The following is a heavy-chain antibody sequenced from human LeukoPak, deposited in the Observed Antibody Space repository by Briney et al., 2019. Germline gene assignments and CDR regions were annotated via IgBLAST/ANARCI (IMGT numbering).Heavy chain of an antibody. Sequence: PGGSLRLSSEVSRLAFSNCRVIWVRQAPGKGLEWVSAISTGGGSTYYPDSVKGRFTISRDNSKKTMYLQMNSLRAEVTAIYSFVIAQGTSWYNWFYCWGQGTLVTVSS. D-gene: IGHD1-1*01. CDR2: ISTGGGST. CDR1: RLAFSNCR. CDR3: VIAQGTSWYNWFYC. J-gene: IGHJ4*02. V-gene: IGHV3-23*01.